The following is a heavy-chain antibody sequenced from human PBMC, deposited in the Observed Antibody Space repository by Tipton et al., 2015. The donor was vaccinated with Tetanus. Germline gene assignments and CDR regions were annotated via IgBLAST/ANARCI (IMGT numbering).Heavy chain of an antibody. J-gene: IGHJ4*02. Sequence: TLSLTCTVSGGSISGGGYYWSWIRQHPGKGLEWIGDIYNSGSTYYNPSLKSRVTILVDTTKNQISQKLESVTAADTAVYYCAGDQAREARGWKYFDIWGEGTLVTVSS. CDR1: GGSISGGGYY. D-gene: IGHD1-1*01. CDR2: IYNSGST. V-gene: IGHV4-31*03. CDR3: AGDQAREARGWKYFDI.